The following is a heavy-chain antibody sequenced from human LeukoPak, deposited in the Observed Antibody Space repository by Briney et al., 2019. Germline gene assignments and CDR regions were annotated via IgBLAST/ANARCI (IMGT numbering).Heavy chain of an antibody. CDR2: IYHSGST. V-gene: IGHV4-30-2*01. J-gene: IGHJ4*02. Sequence: SETLSLTCAVSGGSISSGGYSWSWIRQPPGKGLEWIGYIYHSGSTYYNPSLKSRVTISLDRSKNQFSLKLSSVTAADAAVYYCARGLKDRVGAATIDYWGQGTLVTVSS. CDR3: ARGLKDRVGAATIDY. CDR1: GGSISSGGYS. D-gene: IGHD2-15*01.